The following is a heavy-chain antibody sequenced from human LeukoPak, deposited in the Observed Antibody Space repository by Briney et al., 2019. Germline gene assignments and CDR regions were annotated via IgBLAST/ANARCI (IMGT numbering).Heavy chain of an antibody. CDR2: ISKAGTSI. V-gene: IGHV3-11*01. CDR3: VAGVALDY. J-gene: IGHJ4*02. D-gene: IGHD3-3*01. Sequence: GSLGLPFTASGLHFSVFYMTWIRPAPGNGLGAPGNGLEWLSHISKAGTSIYYADSVRGRFTISRDNAKNSLYLHMNSLRAEDTAVYYCVAGVALDYWGQGALVTVSS. CDR1: GLHFSVFY.